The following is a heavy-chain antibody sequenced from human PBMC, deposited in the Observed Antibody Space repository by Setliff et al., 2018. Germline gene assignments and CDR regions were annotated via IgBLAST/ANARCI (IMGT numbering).Heavy chain of an antibody. CDR3: FGAGTCSY. D-gene: IGHD3-10*01. V-gene: IGHV3-11*03. J-gene: IGHJ4*02. Sequence: GGSLRLSCEASGFSFREYYMSWIRQAPGKGLEWVSYISVSGTYIDYADSVKGRFTISRDNAKNTLYLQISRLGVEDTAVYYCFGAGTCSYWGQGTLVTSPQ. CDR1: GFSFREYY. CDR2: ISVSGTYI.